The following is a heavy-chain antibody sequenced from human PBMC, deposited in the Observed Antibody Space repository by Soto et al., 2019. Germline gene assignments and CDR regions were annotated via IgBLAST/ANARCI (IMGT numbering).Heavy chain of an antibody. CDR1: GGSISSSY. Sequence: XETLSLTCTVSGGSISSSYWSWIRQPPGKGLEWIGYIYYSGSTNYNPSLKSRVTISVDTSKNQFSLKLSSVTAADTAVYYCARDGYSSGYNWFDPWGQGTLVTVSS. CDR2: IYYSGST. CDR3: ARDGYSSGYNWFDP. V-gene: IGHV4-59*01. J-gene: IGHJ5*02. D-gene: IGHD6-19*01.